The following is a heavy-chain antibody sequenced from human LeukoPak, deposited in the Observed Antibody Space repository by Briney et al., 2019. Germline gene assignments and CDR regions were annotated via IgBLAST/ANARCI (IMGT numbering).Heavy chain of an antibody. V-gene: IGHV3-11*01. D-gene: IGHD3-10*01. J-gene: IGHJ4*02. CDR1: GFTFSDYY. Sequence: GGSLRLSCAASGFTFSDYYMSWIRQAPGKGLEWVSYISSSGSTIYYADSVKGRFTISRDNAKNLLYLQMNSLRAEDTAVYYCARARPDGSGTDYFDYWGQGTLVTVSS. CDR3: ARARPDGSGTDYFDY. CDR2: ISSSGSTI.